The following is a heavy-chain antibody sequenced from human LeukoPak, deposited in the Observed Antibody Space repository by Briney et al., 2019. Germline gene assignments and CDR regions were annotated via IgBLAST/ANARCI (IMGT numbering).Heavy chain of an antibody. J-gene: IGHJ4*02. CDR2: IKQDGSEK. V-gene: IGHV3-7*01. CDR1: GFTFSSYW. CDR3: ARDGQPDIVVVPAAIGY. Sequence: GGSLRLSCAASGFTFSSYWMSWVRQAPGKGLEWVANIKQDGSEKYYVDSVKGRFTISRDNAKNSLYLQMNSLRAEDTAVYYCARDGQPDIVVVPAAIGYWGQGTLVTVSS. D-gene: IGHD2-2*01.